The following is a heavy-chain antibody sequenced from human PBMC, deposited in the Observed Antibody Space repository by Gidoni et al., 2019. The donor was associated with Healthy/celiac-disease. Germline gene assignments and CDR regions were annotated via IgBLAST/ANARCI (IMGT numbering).Heavy chain of an antibody. CDR2: IRRKAYGGTT. Sequence: EVQLVESGGGLVKPGRSLRLSCTASGFPFGVYAMSWFRQAPGKGLEWVGFIRRKAYGGTTEYAASVKGRFTISRDDSKSIAYLQMNSLKTEDTAVYYCTRDQDGTGTTRVRSFDYWGQGTLVTVSS. D-gene: IGHD1-7*01. CDR3: TRDQDGTGTTRVRSFDY. V-gene: IGHV3-49*05. CDR1: GFPFGVYA. J-gene: IGHJ4*02.